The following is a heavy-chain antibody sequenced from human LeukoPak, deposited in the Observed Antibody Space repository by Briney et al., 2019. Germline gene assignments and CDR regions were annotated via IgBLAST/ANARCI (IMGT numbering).Heavy chain of an antibody. CDR3: ARDLSFRFAISPKYYYDSSGYYEGFDY. Sequence: GGSLRLSCAASGFTFSSYSMNWVRQAPGKGLEWVSSISSSSSYIYYADSVKGRFTISRDNAKNSLYLQMNSLRAEDTAVYYCARDLSFRFAISPKYYYDSSGYYEGFDYWGQGTLVTVSS. J-gene: IGHJ4*02. CDR2: ISSSSSYI. CDR1: GFTFSSYS. D-gene: IGHD3-22*01. V-gene: IGHV3-21*01.